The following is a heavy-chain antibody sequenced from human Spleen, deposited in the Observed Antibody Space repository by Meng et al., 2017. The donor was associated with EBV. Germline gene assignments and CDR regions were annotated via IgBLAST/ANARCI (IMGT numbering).Heavy chain of an antibody. V-gene: IGHV1-69*06. CDR1: GGTFNSDA. J-gene: IGHJ4*02. CDR3: ASESGRGYTPDY. CDR2: LIPMLGAP. Sequence: QVQLVQSGAEGKKPGSSVKVSVTTSGGTFNSDAISWVRQAPGQGLEWMGGLIPMLGAPNYAQKFQDRVTIVADKSTSIHYMELSSLRSDDTAMYYCASESGRGYTPDYWGRGTLVTVSS. D-gene: IGHD3-10*01.